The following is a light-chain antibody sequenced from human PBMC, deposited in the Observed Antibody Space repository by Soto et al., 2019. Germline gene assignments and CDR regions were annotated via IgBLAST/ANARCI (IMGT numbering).Light chain of an antibody. Sequence: QSVLTQPPSASGTPGQRVTISCSGSSSNIGSDSVNWYQQLPGTAPNLLIHSDDQRPSGVPDRFSGSKSGTSASLAISGLQSEDEDDYYCAVWDARLEGVVFGGGTKLTVL. V-gene: IGLV1-44*01. CDR2: SDD. CDR1: SSNIGSDS. J-gene: IGLJ2*01. CDR3: AVWDARLEGVV.